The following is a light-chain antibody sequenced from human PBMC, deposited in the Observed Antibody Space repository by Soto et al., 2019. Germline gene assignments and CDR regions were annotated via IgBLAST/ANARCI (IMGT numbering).Light chain of an antibody. J-gene: IGLJ2*01. V-gene: IGLV2-14*01. CDR1: SSDVGAYDY. CDR2: EVI. CDR3: TSFTKTNTVA. Sequence: QSVLTQPASVAGSPGQAITISCTGTSSDVGAYDYVSWYQQYPGKAPRLMIYEVINRPSGVSNRFSGSKSGNTASLTISGLQAEDEADYYCTSFTKTNTVAFGGGTQLTVL.